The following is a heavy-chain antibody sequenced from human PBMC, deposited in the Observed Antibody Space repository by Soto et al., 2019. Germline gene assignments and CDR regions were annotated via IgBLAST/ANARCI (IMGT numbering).Heavy chain of an antibody. V-gene: IGHV1-24*01. Sequence: GASVKVSCKVSGYTLTELSMHWVRQAPGKGLEWMGGFDPEDGETIYAQKFQGRVTMTEDTSTDTAYMELSSLRSEDTAVYYCATDRLIYCGSTSCYHRGFDPWGQGTLVTVSS. CDR3: ATDRLIYCGSTSCYHRGFDP. CDR2: FDPEDGET. D-gene: IGHD2-2*01. J-gene: IGHJ5*02. CDR1: GYTLTELS.